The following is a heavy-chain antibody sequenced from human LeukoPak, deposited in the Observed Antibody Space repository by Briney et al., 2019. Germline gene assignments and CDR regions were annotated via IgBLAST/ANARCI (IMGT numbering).Heavy chain of an antibody. Sequence: PGGSLRLSCAASGFTFSSYEMNWVRQAPGKGLERVSYIRSSGSTIYYADSVKGRFTISRDNAKNSLYLQMNSLRAEDTAVYYCARDGMAYYYDSSGSFDYWGQGTLVTVSS. J-gene: IGHJ4*02. CDR1: GFTFSSYE. D-gene: IGHD3-22*01. CDR2: IRSSGSTI. CDR3: ARDGMAYYYDSSGSFDY. V-gene: IGHV3-48*03.